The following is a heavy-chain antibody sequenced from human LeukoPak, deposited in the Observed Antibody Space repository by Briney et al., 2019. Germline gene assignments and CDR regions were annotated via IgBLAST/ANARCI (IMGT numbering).Heavy chain of an antibody. D-gene: IGHD5-12*01. J-gene: IGHJ5*02. Sequence: GKVSCKCSGGSFTSYAISWVRQGPGQGLELMGGIIPIFGTANYAQEFQGGGTITADESTSTAYQKLSRLRSEDTAVYYCARGGGYSGYDWFDHWGQGTVVTVSS. CDR1: GGSFTSYA. V-gene: IGHV1-69*01. CDR2: IIPIFGTA. CDR3: ARGGGYSGYDWFDH.